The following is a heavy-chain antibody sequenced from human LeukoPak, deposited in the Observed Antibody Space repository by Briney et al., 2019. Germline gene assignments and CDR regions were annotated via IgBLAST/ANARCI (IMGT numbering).Heavy chain of an antibody. V-gene: IGHV4-59*01. CDR1: GGSISSYY. CDR3: ARGRSTSCYLCDDAFDI. Sequence: PSETLSLTCTVSGGSISSYYWSWIRQPPGKGLEWIGYIYYSGSTNYNPSLKSRVTISVDTSKNQFSLKLSSVTAADTAVYYCARGRSTSCYLCDDAFDIWGQGTMVTVSS. J-gene: IGHJ3*02. CDR2: IYYSGST. D-gene: IGHD2-2*01.